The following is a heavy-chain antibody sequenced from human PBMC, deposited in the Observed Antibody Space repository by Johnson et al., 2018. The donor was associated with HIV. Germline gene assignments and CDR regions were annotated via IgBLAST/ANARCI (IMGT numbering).Heavy chain of an antibody. CDR1: GFTFDDYG. V-gene: IGHV3-20*04. CDR2: INWSGIST. D-gene: IGHD5-24*01. Sequence: VQLVESGGGLVQPGGSLRLSCAASGFTFDDYGMSWVRQVPGKGLEWVSGINWSGISTGYADSVNGRFIISRDNSKNTLYLQMNSLRAEDTAVYYCARGCRDGYTCDAFDIWGQGTMVTVSS. J-gene: IGHJ3*02. CDR3: ARGCRDGYTCDAFDI.